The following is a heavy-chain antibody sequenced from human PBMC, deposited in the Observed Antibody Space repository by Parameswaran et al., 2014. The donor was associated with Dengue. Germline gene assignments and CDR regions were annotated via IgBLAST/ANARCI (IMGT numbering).Heavy chain of an antibody. V-gene: IGHV1-18*01. CDR2: ISAYNGNT. CDR3: ARYSGSYPVGYVMDV. J-gene: IGHJ6*02. D-gene: IGHD1-26*01. Sequence: SWVRQAPGQGLEWMGWISAYNGNTKYAQKFQGRVTMTTDTSSSTAYMELRSLRSDDTAVYYCARYSGSYPVGYVMDVWGQGTTVTVSS.